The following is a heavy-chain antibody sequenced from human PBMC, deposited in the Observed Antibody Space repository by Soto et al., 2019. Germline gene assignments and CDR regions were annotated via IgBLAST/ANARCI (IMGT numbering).Heavy chain of an antibody. J-gene: IGHJ4*02. CDR1: GVSVTSYT. CDR2: VFSSVGD. V-gene: IGHV4-4*07. CDR3: TRDGMTTGDT. Sequence: SETLSLTCIVSGVSVTSYTWSWVRQPANKGLEWIGRVFSSVGDTYSPSLKSRVRISMNPPENRISRKLDSVTAADAGVYYCTRDGMTTGDTWGPGTLVTVSS. D-gene: IGHD2-21*02.